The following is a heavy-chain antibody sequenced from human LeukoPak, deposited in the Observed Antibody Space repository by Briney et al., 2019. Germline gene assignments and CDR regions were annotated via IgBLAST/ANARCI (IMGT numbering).Heavy chain of an antibody. J-gene: IGHJ5*02. CDR3: ARTNDYSNSLNWFDP. D-gene: IGHD4-11*01. CDR2: IYISGST. V-gene: IGHV4-61*02. CDR1: GGSISSGSYY. Sequence: SETLSLTCTVSGGSISSGSYYWSWIRQPAGKGLEWIGRIYISGSTNYNPSLKSRVTMSVDASKNQFSLKLSSVTAADTAVYYCARTNDYSNSLNWFDPWGQGTLVTVSS.